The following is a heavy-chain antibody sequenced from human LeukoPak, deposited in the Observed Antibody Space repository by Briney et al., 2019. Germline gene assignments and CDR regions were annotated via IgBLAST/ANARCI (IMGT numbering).Heavy chain of an antibody. CDR3: ARGPFWSGYYDD. Sequence: PGGSLRLSCAASGFTFSDYYMSWIRQAPGQGLEWVSYISSSGSTIYYTDSVRGRFTISRDNAKNSLYLQMNSLRAEDTAVYYCARGPFWSGYYDDWGQGTLVTVSS. D-gene: IGHD3-3*01. J-gene: IGHJ4*02. CDR1: GFTFSDYY. CDR2: ISSSGSTI. V-gene: IGHV3-11*01.